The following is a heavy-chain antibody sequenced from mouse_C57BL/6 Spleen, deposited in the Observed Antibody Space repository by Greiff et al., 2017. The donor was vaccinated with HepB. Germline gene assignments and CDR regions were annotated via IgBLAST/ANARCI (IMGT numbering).Heavy chain of an antibody. V-gene: IGHV10-1*01. Sequence: EVQLVESGGGLVQPKGSLKLSCAASGFSFNTYAMNWVRQAPGKGLEWVARIRSKSNNYATYYADSVKDRFTISRDDSESMLYLQMNNLKTEDTAMYYCVRHGTAARGYFDYWGQGTTLTVSS. CDR1: GFSFNTYA. J-gene: IGHJ2*01. CDR3: VRHGTAARGYFDY. D-gene: IGHD4-1*01. CDR2: IRSKSNNYAT.